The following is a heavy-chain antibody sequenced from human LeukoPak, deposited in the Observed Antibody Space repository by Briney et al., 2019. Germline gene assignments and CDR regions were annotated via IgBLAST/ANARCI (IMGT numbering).Heavy chain of an antibody. CDR1: GVTLSSYA. CDR2: ISSSGSGGNT. V-gene: IGHV3-23*01. CDR3: ARDLIAVAAPPVSWFDP. D-gene: IGHD6-19*01. Sequence: GGSLRLSCAASGVTLSSYAMSWARQAPGKGLEWVSGISSSGSGGNTYYADSVKGRFTISRDNAKNSLYLQMNSLRDEDTAVYYCARDLIAVAAPPVSWFDPWGQGTLVTVSS. J-gene: IGHJ5*02.